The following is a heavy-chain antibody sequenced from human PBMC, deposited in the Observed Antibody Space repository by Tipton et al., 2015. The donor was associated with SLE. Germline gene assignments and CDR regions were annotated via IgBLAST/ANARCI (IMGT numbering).Heavy chain of an antibody. CDR2: IYHSGST. J-gene: IGHJ6*03. D-gene: IGHD3-10*01. CDR3: ARVLMGFGEPRAPTRGYYYYMDV. CDR1: GYSISSGYY. V-gene: IGHV4-38-2*01. Sequence: TLSLTCAVSGYSISSGYYWGWIRQPPGKGLEWIGSIYHSGSTYYNPSLKSRVTISVDTSKNQFSLKLSSVTAADTAVYYCARVLMGFGEPRAPTRGYYYYMDVWGKGTTVTVSS.